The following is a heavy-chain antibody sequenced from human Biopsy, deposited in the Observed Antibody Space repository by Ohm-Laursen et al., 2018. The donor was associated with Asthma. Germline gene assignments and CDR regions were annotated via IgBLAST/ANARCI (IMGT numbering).Heavy chain of an antibody. Sequence: SLRLSCAASGFEFDEYTMHWVRQAPGKGLEWVPGISWNSATIGYADSVEGRFTISRDNAKNSVFLHMDSLRPEDTAFYYCAKVRSDWVITESFDYWGQGVLVTVSS. CDR2: ISWNSATI. CDR1: GFEFDEYT. CDR3: AKVRSDWVITESFDY. D-gene: IGHD3-22*01. J-gene: IGHJ4*02. V-gene: IGHV3-9*01.